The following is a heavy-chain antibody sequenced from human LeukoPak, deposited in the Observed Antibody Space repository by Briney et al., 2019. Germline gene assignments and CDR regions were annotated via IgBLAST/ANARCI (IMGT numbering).Heavy chain of an antibody. J-gene: IGHJ1*01. CDR2: ISWDGGSN. V-gene: IGHV3-43D*03. CDR3: AKDISMVRNEYFQH. CDR1: GFTFDDYA. Sequence: GGSLRLSCAASGFTFDDYAMHWVRQAPGKGLEWVSLISWDGGSNYYADSVKGRFTISRDNSKNSLYLQMNSLRAEDTALYYCAKDISMVRNEYFQHWGQGTLVTVSS. D-gene: IGHD4/OR15-4a*01.